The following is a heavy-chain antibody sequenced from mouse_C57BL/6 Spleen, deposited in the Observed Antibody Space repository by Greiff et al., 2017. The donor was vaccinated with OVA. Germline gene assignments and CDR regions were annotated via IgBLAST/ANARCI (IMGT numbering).Heavy chain of an antibody. Sequence: VQLQQSGPGLVQPSQSLSITCTVSGFSLTSYGVHWVRQSPGKGLEWLGVIWSGGSTDYNAAFISRLSISKDNSKSQVFFKMNSLQADDTAIYYCARECITTVVEAMDYWGQGTSVTVSS. V-gene: IGHV2-2*01. CDR3: ARECITTVVEAMDY. D-gene: IGHD1-1*01. CDR1: GFSLTSYG. CDR2: IWSGGST. J-gene: IGHJ4*01.